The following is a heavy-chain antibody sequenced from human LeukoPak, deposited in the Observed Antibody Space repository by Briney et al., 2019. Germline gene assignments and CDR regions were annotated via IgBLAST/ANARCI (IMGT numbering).Heavy chain of an antibody. J-gene: IGHJ3*02. CDR3: ARDRLEWLSDDAFDI. Sequence: GVSVKVSCKASGYNFTSYGISWVRQAPGQGLEWMGWISAYNGNTNYAQKLQGRVTMTTDTSTSTAYMELRSLRSDDTAVNYCARDRLEWLSDDAFDIWGQGTMVTVSS. CDR2: ISAYNGNT. V-gene: IGHV1-18*01. CDR1: GYNFTSYG. D-gene: IGHD3-3*01.